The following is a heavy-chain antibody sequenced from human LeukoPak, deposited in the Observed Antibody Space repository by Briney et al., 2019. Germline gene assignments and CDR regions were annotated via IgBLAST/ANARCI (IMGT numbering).Heavy chain of an antibody. Sequence: GGSLRLSCAATGFTFSTSWMHWVRQAPGKGLMWLSRINFDGTSTSYAASVKGRFTFSRDNARSTVYLQMDSLRAEDTATYYCVRDQITNWSFDSWDQGVLVTVAP. J-gene: IGHJ4*02. CDR2: INFDGTST. CDR1: GFTFSTSW. V-gene: IGHV3-74*01. CDR3: VRDQITNWSFDS. D-gene: IGHD7-27*01.